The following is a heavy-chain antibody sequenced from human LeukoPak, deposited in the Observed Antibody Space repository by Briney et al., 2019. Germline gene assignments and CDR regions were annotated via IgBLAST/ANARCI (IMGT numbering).Heavy chain of an antibody. J-gene: IGHJ6*02. CDR3: ARAYDILTGYRYYYGMDV. D-gene: IGHD3-9*01. CDR2: ISAYNGNT. Sequence: ASVKVSCKASGYTFTSYGISWVRQAPGQGLEWMGWISAYNGNTNYAQKLQGRVTMTTDTSTSTAYMELRSLRSDDTGVYYCARAYDILTGYRYYYGMDVWGQGTTVTVSS. V-gene: IGHV1-18*01. CDR1: GYTFTSYG.